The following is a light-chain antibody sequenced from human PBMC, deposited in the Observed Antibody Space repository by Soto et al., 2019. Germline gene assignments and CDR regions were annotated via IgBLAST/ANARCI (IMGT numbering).Light chain of an antibody. CDR1: QSIIRW. J-gene: IGKJ1*01. V-gene: IGKV1-5*03. CDR3: QHYNSYSEA. Sequence: DIQMTQSPSTLSASLGDRVTITCRASQSIIRWLAWYQQKPGKAPKLLIYKASTLKSGVPSRFSGSGSGTEFTLTISSLQPDDFATYYCQHYNSYSEAFGQGTKVDI. CDR2: KAS.